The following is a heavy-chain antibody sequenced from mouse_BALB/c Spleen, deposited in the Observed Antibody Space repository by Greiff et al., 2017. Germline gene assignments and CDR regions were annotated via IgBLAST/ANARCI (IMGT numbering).Heavy chain of an antibody. CDR1: GFTFSSYG. CDR3: AREGVYAMDY. Sequence: EVQLVESGGDLVKPGGSLKLSCAASGFTFSSYGMSWVRQTPDKRLEWVATISSGGSYTYYPDSVKGRFTISRDNAKNTLYLQMSSLKSEDTAMYYCAREGVYAMDYWGQGTSVTVSS. V-gene: IGHV5-6*01. J-gene: IGHJ4*01. CDR2: ISSGGSYT.